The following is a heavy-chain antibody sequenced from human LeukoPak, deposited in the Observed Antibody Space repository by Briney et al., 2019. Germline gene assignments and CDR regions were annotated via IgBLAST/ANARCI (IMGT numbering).Heavy chain of an antibody. CDR2: IYHSGST. D-gene: IGHD3-10*01. Sequence: SETLSLTCTVSGYSISSGYYWGWIRQPPVKGLEWIGSIYHSGSTYYNPSLKSRVTISVDKSKNQFSLKLSSVTAADTAVYYCARDHGSGVDYWGQGTLVTVSS. V-gene: IGHV4-38-2*02. J-gene: IGHJ4*02. CDR1: GYSISSGYY. CDR3: ARDHGSGVDY.